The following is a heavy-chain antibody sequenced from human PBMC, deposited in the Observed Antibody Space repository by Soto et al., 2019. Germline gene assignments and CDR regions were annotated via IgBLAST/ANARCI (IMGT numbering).Heavy chain of an antibody. Sequence: GESLKISCKASGYSFTSYWIAWVRQKPGKGLEWMGIIYPGDSDIKYSPSFQGQVTISADKSISTAYLQWSSLKASDTAMYYCARPYSSGWYYFDYWGQGTLVTV. CDR1: GYSFTSYW. J-gene: IGHJ4*02. D-gene: IGHD6-19*01. CDR2: IYPGDSDI. CDR3: ARPYSSGWYYFDY. V-gene: IGHV5-51*01.